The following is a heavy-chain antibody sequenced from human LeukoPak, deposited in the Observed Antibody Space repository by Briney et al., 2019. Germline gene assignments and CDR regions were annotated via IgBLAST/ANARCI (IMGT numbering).Heavy chain of an antibody. CDR2: ISGSGGST. D-gene: IGHD4-17*01. J-gene: IGHJ3*02. CDR3: AKDPNGDYVGAFDM. CDR1: GFTFSSFA. Sequence: GGSLRLSCAASGFTFSSFAMNWVRQAPGKGLEWVSAISGSGGSTYYADSVKGRFTISRDNSKSSLYLQMNGLRAEDTALYYCAKDPNGDYVGAFDMWGQGTMVTVSS. V-gene: IGHV3-23*01.